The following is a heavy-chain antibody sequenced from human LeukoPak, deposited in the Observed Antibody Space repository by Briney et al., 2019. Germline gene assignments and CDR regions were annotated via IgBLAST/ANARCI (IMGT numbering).Heavy chain of an antibody. CDR3: ARHGGSYGGNSEGFDY. J-gene: IGHJ4*02. CDR2: IIPIFGTA. CDR1: GGTFSSYA. D-gene: IGHD4-23*01. Sequence: SVKVSCKASGGTFSSYAISWVRQAPGQGLEWMGGIIPIFGTANHAQKFQGRVTITADESTSTAYMELSSLRSEDTAVYYCARHGGSYGGNSEGFDYWGQGTLVTVSS. V-gene: IGHV1-69*13.